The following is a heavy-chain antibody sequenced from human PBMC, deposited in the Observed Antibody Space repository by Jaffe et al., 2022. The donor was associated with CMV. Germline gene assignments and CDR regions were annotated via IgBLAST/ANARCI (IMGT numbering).Heavy chain of an antibody. CDR3: ARFNSFFVYGYLDY. CDR2: IYYSGST. Sequence: QVQLQESGPGLVKPSETLSLTCTVSGGSVSSGSYYWSWIRQPPGKGLEWIGYIYYSGSTNYNPSLKSRVTISVDTSKNQFSLKLSSVTAADTAVYYCARFNSFFVYGYLDYWGQGTLVTVSS. J-gene: IGHJ4*02. V-gene: IGHV4-61*01. D-gene: IGHD3-3*01. CDR1: GGSVSSGSYY.